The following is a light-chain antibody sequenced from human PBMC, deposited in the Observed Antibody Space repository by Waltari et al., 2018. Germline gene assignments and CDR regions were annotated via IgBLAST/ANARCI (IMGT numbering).Light chain of an antibody. V-gene: IGLV2-8*01. CDR3: RSDAGSNNYVI. Sequence: QSALTQPPSASGSLAQSVTTTRPATSRAVGAANYVSWYQQNPGKAPKLMIFEVSKRPSGVPDRVSGSRSGNTASLTVSGLQAEDEADYYCRSDAGSNNYVILGGGTKLTVL. CDR1: SRAVGAANY. J-gene: IGLJ2*01. CDR2: EVS.